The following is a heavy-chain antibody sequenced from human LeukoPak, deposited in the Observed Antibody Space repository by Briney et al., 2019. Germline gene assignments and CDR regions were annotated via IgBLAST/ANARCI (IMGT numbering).Heavy chain of an antibody. CDR1: GFTFSNYW. V-gene: IGHV3-74*01. Sequence: GGSLRLSCTVSGFTFSNYWMSWVRQAPGKGLVWVSRINGDGSDTSYVDSVKGRFTISRDNAKNTLYLQMSSLRTEDTAVYFCARGAGSYVRDWGQGTLVTVSS. CDR3: ARGAGSYVRD. CDR2: INGDGSDT. J-gene: IGHJ4*02. D-gene: IGHD3-10*02.